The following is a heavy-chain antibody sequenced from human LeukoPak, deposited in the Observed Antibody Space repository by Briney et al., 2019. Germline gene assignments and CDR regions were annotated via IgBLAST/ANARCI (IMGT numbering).Heavy chain of an antibody. CDR1: GGSVSSGSYY. D-gene: IGHD3-9*01. J-gene: IGHJ6*04. CDR3: ARDVNYDILTGYYGMDV. V-gene: IGHV4-61*01. Sequence: SETLSLTCTVSGGSVSSGSYYWSWIRQPPGKGLEWIGYIYYSGSTNYNPSLTSRVTISVDTSKNQFSLKLSSVTAADTAVYYCARDVNYDILTGYYGMDVWGKGTTVTVSS. CDR2: IYYSGST.